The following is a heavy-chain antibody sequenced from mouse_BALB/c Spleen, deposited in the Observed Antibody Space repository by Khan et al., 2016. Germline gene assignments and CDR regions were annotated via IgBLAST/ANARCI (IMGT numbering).Heavy chain of an antibody. CDR2: INPDSSTI. D-gene: IGHD1-2*01. CDR3: ARRAVGHYGAWLVY. CDR1: GFDFSRYW. V-gene: IGHV4-1*02. Sequence: EVQLVESGGGLVQPGGSLKLSCAASGFDFSRYWMSWVRQAPGKGLEWIGEINPDSSTINYTPSLKDKFIISRDNAKNTLYLQVSKVRSEDTALLYCARRAVGHYGAWLVYWGQGTLVTVSA. J-gene: IGHJ3*01.